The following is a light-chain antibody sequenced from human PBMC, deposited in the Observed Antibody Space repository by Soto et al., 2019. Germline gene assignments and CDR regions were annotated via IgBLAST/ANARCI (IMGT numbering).Light chain of an antibody. J-gene: IGKJ2*01. CDR3: QQFNNWPPYT. CDR2: GAS. Sequence: EIVMTQSPATLSASPGERATLSCRASQSVSSNLAWYQQKPGQAPRLLMYGASMRATGIPARFSGSGSGTEFTLTISSLHAEDFAVYYCQQFNNWPPYTFGQGTKLEIK. V-gene: IGKV3-15*01. CDR1: QSVSSN.